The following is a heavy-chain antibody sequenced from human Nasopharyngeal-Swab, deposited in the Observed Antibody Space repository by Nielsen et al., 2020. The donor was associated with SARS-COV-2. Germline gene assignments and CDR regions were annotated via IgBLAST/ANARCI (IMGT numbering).Heavy chain of an antibody. CDR1: GFTFSSYR. J-gene: IGHJ4*02. CDR2: ISSSSSYI. V-gene: IGHV3-21*01. D-gene: IGHD2-2*01. CDR3: ARDPPHFQPLYYFDY. Sequence: GESLKISCAASGFTFSSYRMNWVHRAPGKGLEWVSSISSSSSYIFYADSVKGRFTISRDNAKSSLYLQMNSLRAEDTAMYYCARDPPHFQPLYYFDYWGQGTLVTVSS.